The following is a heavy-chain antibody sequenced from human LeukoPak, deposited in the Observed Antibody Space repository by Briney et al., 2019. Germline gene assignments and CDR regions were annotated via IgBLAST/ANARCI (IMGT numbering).Heavy chain of an antibody. CDR3: ARLSGYSYGSVGF. V-gene: IGHV4-30-4*01. J-gene: IGHJ4*02. CDR1: GGSISSGDYY. D-gene: IGHD5-18*01. Sequence: PSETLSLTCTVSGGSISSGDYYWSWIRQPPGKGLEWIGYIYYSGTTYYNPSLKSRVTISVDTSKNQFSLKLTSVTAADTAVYYCARLSGYSYGSVGFWGQGTLVTVSS. CDR2: IYYSGTT.